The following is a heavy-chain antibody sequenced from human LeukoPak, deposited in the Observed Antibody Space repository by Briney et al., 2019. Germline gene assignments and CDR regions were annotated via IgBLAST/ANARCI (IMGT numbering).Heavy chain of an antibody. D-gene: IGHD1-26*01. CDR2: IRYDGSNK. J-gene: IGHJ4*02. V-gene: IGHV3-30*02. CDR1: GFTFSSYG. Sequence: GGSLRLSCAASGFTFSSYGMHWVRQAPGKGLEWVAFIRYDGSNKYYVESVKGRFSISRDNSKNTLYLEMNSLRAEDTAIYYCAKGKGKLGAFQSDFDYWGKGTLVTVSS. CDR3: AKGKGKLGAFQSDFDY.